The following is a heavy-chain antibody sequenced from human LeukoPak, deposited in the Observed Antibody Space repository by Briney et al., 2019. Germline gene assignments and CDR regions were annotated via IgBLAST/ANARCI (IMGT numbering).Heavy chain of an antibody. CDR2: IYTSEST. J-gene: IGHJ4*02. D-gene: IGHD3-10*01. CDR3: ARGLWFGDENPPYFDY. V-gene: IGHV4-4*07. CDR1: GGSISSYY. Sequence: SETLSLTCTVSGGSISSYYWSWIRQPAGKVLEWIGRIYTSESTNYNPSLKSRVTISVDTSRNQFSLKLSSVTAADTAVYYCARGLWFGDENPPYFDYWGQGILVTVSS.